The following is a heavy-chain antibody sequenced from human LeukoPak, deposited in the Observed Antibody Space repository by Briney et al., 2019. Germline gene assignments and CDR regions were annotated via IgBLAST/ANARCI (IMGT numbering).Heavy chain of an antibody. CDR1: GYTFTSYG. CDR3: ARDIPMTNSYCGGDCYSDY. D-gene: IGHD2-21*02. V-gene: IGHV1-18*01. J-gene: IGHJ4*02. Sequence: ASVKVSCKASGYTFTSYGISWVRQAPGQGLEWMGWISAYNGNTNYAQKLQGRVTMTTDTSTSTAYMELRSLRSDDTAVYYCARDIPMTNSYCGGDCYSDYWGQGTLVTVSP. CDR2: ISAYNGNT.